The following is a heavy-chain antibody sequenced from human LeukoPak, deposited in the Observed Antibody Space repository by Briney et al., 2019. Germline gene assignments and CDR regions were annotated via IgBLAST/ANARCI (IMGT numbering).Heavy chain of an antibody. CDR2: IRASGGTR. CDR1: GFTFSDYY. J-gene: IGHJ5*02. Sequence: GGSLRLSCAASGFTFSDYYMNWIRQAPGKGLEWLSYIRASGGTRYYADSVKGRFTISRDNAKNSLYLQMNSLRAEDTAVYYCARGLAANDWFDPWGQGTLVTVSS. D-gene: IGHD2-15*01. CDR3: ARGLAANDWFDP. V-gene: IGHV3-11*01.